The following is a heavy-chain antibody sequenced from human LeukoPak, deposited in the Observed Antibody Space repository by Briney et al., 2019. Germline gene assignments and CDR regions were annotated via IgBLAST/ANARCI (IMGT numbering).Heavy chain of an antibody. CDR2: IYYSGSA. CDR3: ARGGAVWFGELRDWFDP. J-gene: IGHJ5*02. V-gene: IGHV4-59*01. Sequence: PSETLSLTCTVSGVSISNYYWSWIRQPPGKGLEWIGYIYYSGSANYNPSLKSRVTISVDTSKNQFSLRLSSVTAADTAMYYCARGGAVWFGELRDWFDPWGQGTLVTVSS. D-gene: IGHD3-10*01. CDR1: GVSISNYY.